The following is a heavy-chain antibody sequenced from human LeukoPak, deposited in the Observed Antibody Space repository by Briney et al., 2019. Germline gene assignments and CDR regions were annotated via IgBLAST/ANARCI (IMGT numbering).Heavy chain of an antibody. CDR2: IIPILGIA. CDR1: GGTFSSYA. J-gene: IGHJ4*02. Sequence: GSSVKASCKASGGTFSSYAISWVRQAPGQGLEWMGRIIPILGIANYAQKFQGRVTITADKSTSTAYMELSSLRSEDTAVYYCARVYYGSGSYYTFDYWGQGTLVTVSS. CDR3: ARVYYGSGSYYTFDY. D-gene: IGHD3-10*01. V-gene: IGHV1-69*04.